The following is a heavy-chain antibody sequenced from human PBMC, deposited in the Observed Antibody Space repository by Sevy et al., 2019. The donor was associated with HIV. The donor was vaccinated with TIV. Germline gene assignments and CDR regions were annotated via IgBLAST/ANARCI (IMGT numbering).Heavy chain of an antibody. J-gene: IGHJ4*02. CDR2: FDPEDGET. Sequence: ASVKVSCKVSGYSLTELSLHWVRQAPGKGLEWMASFDPEDGETIYAQQLQGRVTMTEDTSTVTAYMELRSLISEDTAVYYCATTKDYYDSSGSPFDHWGQGTLVTVSS. V-gene: IGHV1-24*01. CDR1: GYSLTELS. CDR3: ATTKDYYDSSGSPFDH. D-gene: IGHD3-22*01.